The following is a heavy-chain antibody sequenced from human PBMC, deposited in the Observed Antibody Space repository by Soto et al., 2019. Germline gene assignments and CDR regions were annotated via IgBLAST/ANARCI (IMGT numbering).Heavy chain of an antibody. CDR1: DGSISSRNYY. CDR2: ISGSGDNT. D-gene: IGHD2-8*02. CDR3: AKDMVHCTGTRCARYFEK. J-gene: IGHJ4*02. Sequence: ETLSLTCTVSDGSISSRNYYWGWIRQSPGKGLEWVSDISGSGDNTYYADSVKGRFTISRDNSKSTLYLQMNSLRAEDTAVYYCAKDMVHCTGTRCARYFEKWGRGTLVTVSS. V-gene: IGHV3-23*01.